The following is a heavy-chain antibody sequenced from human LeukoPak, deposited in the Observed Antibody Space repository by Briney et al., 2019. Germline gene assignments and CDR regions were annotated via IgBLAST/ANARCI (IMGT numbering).Heavy chain of an antibody. CDR1: GFTFSSYS. CDR3: ASDSSGYYYYYYGMDV. V-gene: IGHV3-21*01. Sequence: GRSLRLSCVASGFTFSSYSMNWVRQAPGKGLEWVSSISSSSSYIYYADSVKGRFTISRDNAKNSLYLQMNSLRAEDTAVYYCASDSSGYYYYYYGMDVWGQGTTVTVSS. J-gene: IGHJ6*02. D-gene: IGHD3-22*01. CDR2: ISSSSSYI.